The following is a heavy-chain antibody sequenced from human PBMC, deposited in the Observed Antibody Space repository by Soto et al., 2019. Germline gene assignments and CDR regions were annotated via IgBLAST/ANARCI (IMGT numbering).Heavy chain of an antibody. CDR2: INSDGSHT. D-gene: IGHD4-17*01. CDR3: AKEGDSGDYAGENWFDS. J-gene: IGHJ5*01. Sequence: EVQLVESGGGLVQPGGSLRLSCAASGFTFFAYWIHWVRQVPGKGPVWVSRINSDGSHTSYADSVRGRFTISRDNSKNTVYLQMNSLTAEDTAVYYCAKEGDSGDYAGENWFDSWGQGSLVTVSS. CDR1: GFTFFAYW. V-gene: IGHV3-74*01.